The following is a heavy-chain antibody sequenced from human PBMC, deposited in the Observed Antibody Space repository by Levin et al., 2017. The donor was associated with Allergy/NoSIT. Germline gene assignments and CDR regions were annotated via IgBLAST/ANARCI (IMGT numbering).Heavy chain of an antibody. CDR3: AKAQIRPSAQNYLDY. D-gene: IGHD3-16*01. V-gene: IGHV3-23*01. J-gene: IGHJ4*02. CDR1: GFTFSSFP. Sequence: GGSLRLSCAASGFTFSSFPMSWVRQAPGKGLEWVSSISGDGKYTYSADSVKGRFTISRDNSKNTLFLQMNSLRAEDTAVYYCAKAQIRPSAQNYLDYWGQGALVTVSS. CDR2: ISGDGKYT.